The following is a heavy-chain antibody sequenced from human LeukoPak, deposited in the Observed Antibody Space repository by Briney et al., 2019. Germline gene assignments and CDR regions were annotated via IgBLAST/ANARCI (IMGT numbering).Heavy chain of an antibody. CDR1: GFTFSSYA. CDR3: ARDQSSSWVFDY. J-gene: IGHJ4*02. CDR2: ISYDGSNK. Sequence: QSGGSLRLSCAASGFTFSSYAMHWVRQAPGKGLEWVAVISYDGSNKFYADSVKGRFTISRDNSKNTLYLQMNSLRAEDTAVYYCARDQSSSWVFDYWGQGTLVTVSS. V-gene: IGHV3-30*04. D-gene: IGHD6-13*01.